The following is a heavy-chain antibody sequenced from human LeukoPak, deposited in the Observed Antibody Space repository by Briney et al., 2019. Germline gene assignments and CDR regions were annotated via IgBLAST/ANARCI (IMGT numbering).Heavy chain of an antibody. D-gene: IGHD6-19*01. J-gene: IGHJ4*02. V-gene: IGHV5-51*01. Sequence: GESLKMSCKGSGYRFNSYWIGWVRQMPGKGLEWMGIIYPGDSDTRYSPSFQGQVTISADKSISTAYLQWSSLKASDTAMYYCASPGYSSGWSLDYWGQGTLVTVSS. CDR1: GYRFNSYW. CDR3: ASPGYSSGWSLDY. CDR2: IYPGDSDT.